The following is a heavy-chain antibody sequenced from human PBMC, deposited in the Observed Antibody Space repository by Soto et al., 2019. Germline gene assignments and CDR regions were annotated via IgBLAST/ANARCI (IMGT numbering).Heavy chain of an antibody. J-gene: IGHJ5*02. V-gene: IGHV1-18*04. Sequence: ASVKVSCKASGYTFTSYGISWVRQAPGQGLEWMGWISACNGNTNYAQKLQGRVTMTTDTSTSTAYMELRSLRSDDTAVYYCARDGYDYVWGSYRYTKPNWFDPWGQGTLVTVSS. CDR1: GYTFTSYG. CDR3: ARDGYDYVWGSYRYTKPNWFDP. D-gene: IGHD3-16*02. CDR2: ISACNGNT.